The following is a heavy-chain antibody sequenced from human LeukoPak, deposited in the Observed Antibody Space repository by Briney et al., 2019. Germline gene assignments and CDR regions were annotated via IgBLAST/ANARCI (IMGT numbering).Heavy chain of an antibody. CDR1: GLTFGSYG. V-gene: IGHV3-30*02. CDR2: IRSDGSNK. Sequence: GGSLRLSCAASGLTFGSYGMHWVRQAPGKGLEWVTFIRSDGSNKYYADSVKGRFTISRDNSKNTLYLQMNSLRAEDTAVYYCAKGRGYFDYWGQGTLVTVSS. J-gene: IGHJ4*02. CDR3: AKGRGYFDY.